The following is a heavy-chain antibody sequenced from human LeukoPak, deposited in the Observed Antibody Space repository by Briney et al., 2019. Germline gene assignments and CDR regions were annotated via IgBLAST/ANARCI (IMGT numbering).Heavy chain of an antibody. D-gene: IGHD3-10*01. V-gene: IGHV3-7*01. Sequence: PGGSLRLSCAASGFTFSSYWMSWVRQAPGKGLEWVANIKQDGSEKYYVDSGKGRFTISRDNAKNSLYLQMNSLRAEDTAVYYCARDMGFGELVFDYWGQGTLVTVSP. J-gene: IGHJ4*02. CDR3: ARDMGFGELVFDY. CDR2: IKQDGSEK. CDR1: GFTFSSYW.